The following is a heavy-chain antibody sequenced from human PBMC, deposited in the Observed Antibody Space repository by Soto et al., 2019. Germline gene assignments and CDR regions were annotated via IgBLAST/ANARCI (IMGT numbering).Heavy chain of an antibody. CDR2: ISAYIGNA. Sequence: ASVKVSCKASGYTFTSYGISWVRQAPGQGLEWMGWISAYIGNANYAQKLQGRVTMTADESTSTAYMELSSLRSEDTAVYYCARVLPNVYDFWSGTDNEYYYGMDVWGQGTTVTVSS. CDR1: GYTFTSYG. V-gene: IGHV1-18*01. J-gene: IGHJ6*02. CDR3: ARVLPNVYDFWSGTDNEYYYGMDV. D-gene: IGHD3-3*01.